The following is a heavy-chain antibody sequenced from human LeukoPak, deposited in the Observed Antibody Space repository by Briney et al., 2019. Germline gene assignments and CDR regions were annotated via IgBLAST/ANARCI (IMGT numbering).Heavy chain of an antibody. CDR3: AKDGGLLEWLSVQYYLDY. V-gene: IGHV3-30*18. D-gene: IGHD3-3*01. J-gene: IGHJ4*01. CDR1: GFTFSSYG. CDR2: ISYDGSNK. Sequence: GGSLRLSCAASGFTFSSYGMHWVRQAPGKGLEWVAVISYDGSNKYYADSVKGRFTISRDNSKNTLYLQMNSLRAEDTAVYYCAKDGGLLEWLSVQYYLDYWGQGTLVTVSS.